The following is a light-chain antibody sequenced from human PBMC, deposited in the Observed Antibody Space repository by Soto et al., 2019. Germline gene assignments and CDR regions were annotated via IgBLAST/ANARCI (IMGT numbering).Light chain of an antibody. CDR1: SSDVGAYNY. CDR2: EVS. Sequence: QSALTQPASVSGSPGQSITISCTGTSSDVGAYNYVSWYQQHPGKAPKLMIYEVSNRPSGVSNRVSGSKSGNTASLTISGLQAEGEADYSSSSYTSSSTWVFGGGTKLTVL. CDR3: SSYTSSSTWV. J-gene: IGLJ3*02. V-gene: IGLV2-14*01.